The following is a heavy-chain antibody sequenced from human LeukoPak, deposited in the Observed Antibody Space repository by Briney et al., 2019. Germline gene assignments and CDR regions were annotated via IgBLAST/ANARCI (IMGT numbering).Heavy chain of an antibody. D-gene: IGHD7-27*01. Sequence: GGSLRLSCEVSGFTVSSNHMTWVRQAPGKGLEWVSITYSGGSTYYADSVKGRFAISRDNSKNTLYLQMNSLRAEDTAVFYCARDLTGDAYFDYWGQGTLVTVSS. J-gene: IGHJ4*02. V-gene: IGHV3-66*01. CDR1: GFTVSSNH. CDR2: TYSGGST. CDR3: ARDLTGDAYFDY.